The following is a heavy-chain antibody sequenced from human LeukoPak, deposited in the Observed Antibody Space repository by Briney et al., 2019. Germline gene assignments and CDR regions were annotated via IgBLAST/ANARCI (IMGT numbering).Heavy chain of an antibody. D-gene: IGHD3-3*01. Sequence: SQTLSLTCTVSGGSISSGGYYWSWIRQPAGKGLEWIGRIYISGISNYNPSLKSRVTISVDTSKNKFSLKLNSVTAADTAVYYCARASDFWSGYYSSSDGWGQGTLVTVSS. CDR2: IYISGIS. V-gene: IGHV4-61*02. CDR1: GGSISSGGYY. J-gene: IGHJ4*02. CDR3: ARASDFWSGYYSSSDG.